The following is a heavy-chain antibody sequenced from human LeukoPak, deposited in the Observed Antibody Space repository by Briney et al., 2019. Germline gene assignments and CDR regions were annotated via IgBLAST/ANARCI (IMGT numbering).Heavy chain of an antibody. CDR3: AREGYYGSGSYSP. D-gene: IGHD3-10*01. CDR1: GFTFSSYA. Sequence: PGGSLRLSCAASGFTFSSYAMSWVRQAPGKGLEWVSSISSSSSYIYYADSVKGRFTISRDNAKNSLYLQMNSLRAEDTAVYYCAREGYYGSGSYSPWGQGTLVTVSS. CDR2: ISSSSSYI. J-gene: IGHJ5*02. V-gene: IGHV3-21*06.